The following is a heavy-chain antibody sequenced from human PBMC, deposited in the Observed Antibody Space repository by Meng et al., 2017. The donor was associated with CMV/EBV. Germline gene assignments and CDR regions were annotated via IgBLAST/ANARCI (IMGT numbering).Heavy chain of an antibody. D-gene: IGHD2-21*01. CDR3: ARDRAYCGGDCYSAPRYYYYGMDV. V-gene: IGHV3-23*03. CDR2: IYSGGSST. J-gene: IGHJ6*02. Sequence: GESLKISCAASGFTFSSYAMSWVRQAPGKGLEWVSVIYSGGSSTYYADSVKGRFTISRDNSKNTLYLQMNSLRAEDTAVYYCARDRAYCGGDCYSAPRYYYYGMDVWGQGTTVTVSS. CDR1: GFTFSSYA.